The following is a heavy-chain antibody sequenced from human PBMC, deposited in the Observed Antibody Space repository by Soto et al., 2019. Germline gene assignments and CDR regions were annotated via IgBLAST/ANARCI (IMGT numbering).Heavy chain of an antibody. Sequence: KVSETLSLTCAVYGGSFSGYYWSWIRQPPGKGLEWIGEINHSGSTNYNPSLKSRVTISVDTSKNQFSLKLSSVTAADTAVYYCAGLWWLQYYYGMDVWGQGTTVTVSS. CDR2: INHSGST. CDR1: GGSFSGYY. V-gene: IGHV4-34*01. D-gene: IGHD5-12*01. J-gene: IGHJ6*02. CDR3: AGLWWLQYYYGMDV.